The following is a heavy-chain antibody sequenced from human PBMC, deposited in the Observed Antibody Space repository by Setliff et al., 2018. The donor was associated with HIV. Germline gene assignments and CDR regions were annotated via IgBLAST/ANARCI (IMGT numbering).Heavy chain of an antibody. D-gene: IGHD6-13*01. Sequence: SETLSLTCAVYGGSLSGYHWSWIRQSPEKGLEWIGSIYYSGTTYYNPSLKSRVTMSVDTSTSRLSLKVHSVTAADTAMYYCARGSHGTSWTDYWGQGTLVTVSS. CDR3: ARGSHGTSWTDY. CDR1: GGSLSGYH. CDR2: IYYSGTT. J-gene: IGHJ4*02. V-gene: IGHV4-34*01.